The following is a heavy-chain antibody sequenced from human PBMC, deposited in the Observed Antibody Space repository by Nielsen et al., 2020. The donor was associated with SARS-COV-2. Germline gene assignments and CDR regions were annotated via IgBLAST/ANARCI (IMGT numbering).Heavy chain of an antibody. J-gene: IGHJ3*02. D-gene: IGHD2-2*01. Sequence: GESLKISCAASGFTFSSYWTSWVRQAPGKGLEWVANIKQDGSEKYYVDSVKGRFTISRDNAKNSLYLQMNSLRAEDTAVYYCARDPYCSSTSCYPPDAFDIWGQGTMVTVSS. CDR2: IKQDGSEK. V-gene: IGHV3-7*03. CDR3: ARDPYCSSTSCYPPDAFDI. CDR1: GFTFSSYW.